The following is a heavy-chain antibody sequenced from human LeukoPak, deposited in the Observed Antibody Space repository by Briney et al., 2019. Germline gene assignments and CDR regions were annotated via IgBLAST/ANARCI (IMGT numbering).Heavy chain of an antibody. D-gene: IGHD5-18*01. Sequence: GGSLRLSCAASGFTFSSYSMNWVRQAPGKGLEWVSSISSSSSYIYYAGSVKGRFTISRDNAKNSLYLQMNSLRAEDTAVYYCARGGRYSYGGGKIDYWGQETLVTVSS. CDR2: ISSSSSYI. CDR3: ARGGRYSYGGGKIDY. CDR1: GFTFSSYS. J-gene: IGHJ4*02. V-gene: IGHV3-21*01.